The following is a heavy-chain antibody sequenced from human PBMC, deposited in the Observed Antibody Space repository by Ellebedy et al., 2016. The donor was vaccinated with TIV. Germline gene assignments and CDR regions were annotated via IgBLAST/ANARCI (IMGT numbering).Heavy chain of an antibody. CDR2: INGGNGNT. CDR3: ARVSPVSPITSDYYYYGMDV. V-gene: IGHV1-3*01. Sequence: ASVKVSXKASGYTFTTYAMNWVRQAPGQRLEWMGWINGGNGNTKYSQKSQGRVTITRDTSASTAYMELSSLRSEDTAVYYCARVSPVSPITSDYYYYGMDVWGQGTTVTVSS. D-gene: IGHD3-10*01. J-gene: IGHJ6*02. CDR1: GYTFTTYA.